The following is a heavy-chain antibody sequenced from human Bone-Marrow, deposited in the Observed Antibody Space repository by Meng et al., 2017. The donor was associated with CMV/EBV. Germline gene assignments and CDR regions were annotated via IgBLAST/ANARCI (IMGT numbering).Heavy chain of an antibody. CDR1: SGSISGSPYF. CDR3: AGGRLGWGRFDP. V-gene: IGHV4-39*07. D-gene: IGHD3-16*01. CDR2: IYSRGST. J-gene: IGHJ5*02. Sequence: SETLSLTCTVSSGSISGSPYFWGWIRHPPGKRLEWIGNIYSRGSTYYNPSLKSRVTRSVDTSKNQFSLELSSVTAADTAVNYCAGGRLGWGRFDPWGQGTLVTVSS.